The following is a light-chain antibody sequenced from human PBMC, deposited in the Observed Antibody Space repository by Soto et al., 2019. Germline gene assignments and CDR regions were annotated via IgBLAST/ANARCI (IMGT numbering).Light chain of an antibody. CDR1: QSVSSSY. J-gene: IGKJ2*01. CDR3: QHYGSSPYT. CDR2: GAS. Sequence: EIVLTQSPGTLSLSPGERATLSCRASQSVSSSYLAWYQQKPGQAPGLLIYGASNRATGIPDRFSGSGSGTDFTLTISRLEPEDFAVYYCQHYGSSPYTFGQGTKLEIK. V-gene: IGKV3-20*01.